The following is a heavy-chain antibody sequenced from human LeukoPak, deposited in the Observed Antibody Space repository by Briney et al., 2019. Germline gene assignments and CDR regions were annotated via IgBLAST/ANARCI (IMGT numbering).Heavy chain of an antibody. CDR3: AKDRPQMATTRAYFDY. D-gene: IGHD5-24*01. CDR2: IRFNGSTK. Sequence: GGSLRLSCAASGFAFSSHGMHWVRQAPGKGLEWVTFIRFNGSTKYYIDSVKGRFTISRDNPRNTLYLQMNSLRPEDTAVYYCAKDRPQMATTRAYFDYWGQGTLVTVSS. CDR1: GFAFSSHG. J-gene: IGHJ4*02. V-gene: IGHV3-30*02.